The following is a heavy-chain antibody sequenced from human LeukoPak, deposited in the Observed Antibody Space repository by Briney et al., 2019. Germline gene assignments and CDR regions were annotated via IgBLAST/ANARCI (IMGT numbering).Heavy chain of an antibody. CDR2: ISSSSGYI. J-gene: IGHJ4*02. Sequence: GGSLRLSCAASGFTFSSYSMNWVRQAPGKGLEWVSSISSSSGYIYYADSVKGRFTISRDNAKNSLYLQMNSLRAEDTAVYYCARVDILTGLYYFDYWGQGTLVTVSS. V-gene: IGHV3-21*01. CDR1: GFTFSSYS. D-gene: IGHD3-9*01. CDR3: ARVDILTGLYYFDY.